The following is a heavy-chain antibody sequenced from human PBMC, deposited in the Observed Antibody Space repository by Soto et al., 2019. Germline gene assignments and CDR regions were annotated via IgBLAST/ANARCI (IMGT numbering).Heavy chain of an antibody. D-gene: IGHD3-10*01. J-gene: IGHJ6*02. V-gene: IGHV3-11*01. Sequence: PGGSLRLSCAASGFTFSDYYMSWIRQAPGKGLEWVSYISSSGSTIYYADSVKGRFTISRDNAKNSLYLQMNSLRAEDTAVYYCARDQREVLLWFGDQYRGYYGMDVWGQGTTVTVSS. CDR1: GFTFSDYY. CDR2: ISSSGSTI. CDR3: ARDQREVLLWFGDQYRGYYGMDV.